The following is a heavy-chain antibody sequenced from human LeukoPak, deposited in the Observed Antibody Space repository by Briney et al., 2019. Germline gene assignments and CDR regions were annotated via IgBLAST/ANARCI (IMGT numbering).Heavy chain of an antibody. CDR1: GYTFTSYY. Sequence: ASVKVSCKASGYTFTSYYMHWVRQAPGQGLEWMGIINPSGGSTSYAQKFQGRVTMTRDTSTSTVYMELSSLRTGDTAVYYCAKSGGHGYVYPYWGQGTLVTVSS. J-gene: IGHJ4*02. V-gene: IGHV1-46*01. D-gene: IGHD3-22*01. CDR2: INPSGGST. CDR3: AKSGGHGYVYPY.